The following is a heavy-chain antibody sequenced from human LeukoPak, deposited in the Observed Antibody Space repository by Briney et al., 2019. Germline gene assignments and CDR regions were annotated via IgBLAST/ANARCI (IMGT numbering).Heavy chain of an antibody. V-gene: IGHV4-39*01. CDR1: GCSISSSYYY. CDR2: IFYSGST. D-gene: IGHD4-17*01. J-gene: IGHJ4*02. Sequence: SETLSLTCTVSGCSISSSYYYWGWIRQPPGKGLEWIGSIFYSGSTYYNPSLKSRATISLDTSKNQFSLRLSSVTAADTAVYYCARHSAVTTFIFDYWVQGTLVTVSS. CDR3: ARHSAVTTFIFDY.